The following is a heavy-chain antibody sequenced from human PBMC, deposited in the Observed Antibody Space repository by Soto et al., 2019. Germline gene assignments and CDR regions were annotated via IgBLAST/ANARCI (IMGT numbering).Heavy chain of an antibody. Sequence: QVQMVQSGAEVKKPGSSVKVSCQASGGTFSSSAISWVRQAPGQGLEWMGGISPIFGTANYAQTFQVRVTITADESTITVYMELSSLRSEDTSVYYCAMDDSWGPGTLVTVSS. V-gene: IGHV1-69*01. CDR2: ISPIFGTA. J-gene: IGHJ4*02. CDR3: AMDDS. CDR1: GGTFSSSA.